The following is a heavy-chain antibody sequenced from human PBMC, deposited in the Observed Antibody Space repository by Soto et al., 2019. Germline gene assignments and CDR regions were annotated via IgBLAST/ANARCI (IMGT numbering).Heavy chain of an antibody. J-gene: IGHJ4*02. Sequence: PGGSLRLSCAASGFTFSSYAMSWVRQAPGKGLEWVSAISGSGGSTYYADSVKGRFTISRDNSKNTLYLQMNSLRAEDTAVYYCAKGDVPMIVVVTTTLLPLTFHYWGQGTLVTVYS. V-gene: IGHV3-23*01. CDR2: ISGSGGST. D-gene: IGHD3-22*01. CDR1: GFTFSSYA. CDR3: AKGDVPMIVVVTTTLLPLTFHY.